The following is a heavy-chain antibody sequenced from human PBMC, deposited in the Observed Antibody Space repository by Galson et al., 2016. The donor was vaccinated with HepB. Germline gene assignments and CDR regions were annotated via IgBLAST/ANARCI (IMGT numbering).Heavy chain of an antibody. D-gene: IGHD5-18*01. Sequence: PALVKPTQTLTLTCSFSGFSLTTNRVGLGWIRQPPGKALEWLALIYWDTTKRYSPSLANRLTITEDSSKNQVILILTNMDPLDTGTYYCAHSRYSWPFDSWGQGILVTVSS. J-gene: IGHJ4*02. CDR1: GFSLTTNRVG. V-gene: IGHV2-5*02. CDR3: AHSRYSWPFDS. CDR2: IYWDTTK.